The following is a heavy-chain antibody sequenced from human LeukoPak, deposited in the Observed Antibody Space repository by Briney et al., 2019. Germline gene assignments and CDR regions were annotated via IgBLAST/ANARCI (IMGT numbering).Heavy chain of an antibody. J-gene: IGHJ4*02. CDR1: GFKFSDHY. CDR3: AKGCITMVRGVICYFDY. Sequence: PGGSLRLSCAASGFKFSDHYIDWVRQAPGKGLEWVSAISGSGGSTYYADSVKGRFTISRDNSKNTLYLQMNSLRAEDTAVYYCAKGCITMVRGVICYFDYWGQGTLVTVSS. V-gene: IGHV3-23*01. D-gene: IGHD3-10*01. CDR2: ISGSGGST.